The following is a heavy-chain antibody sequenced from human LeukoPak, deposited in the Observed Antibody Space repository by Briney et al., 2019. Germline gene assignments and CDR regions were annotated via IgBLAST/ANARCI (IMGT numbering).Heavy chain of an antibody. Sequence: PSETLSLTCTVSGGSISSYYWSCIRQPPGKGLEWIGYIYYSGSTNYNPSLKSRVTISVDTSKNQFSLELSSVTAADTAVYYCARPSSGGGAFDIWGQGTMVTVSS. D-gene: IGHD6-19*01. CDR3: ARPSSGGGAFDI. J-gene: IGHJ3*02. V-gene: IGHV4-59*08. CDR1: GGSISSYY. CDR2: IYYSGST.